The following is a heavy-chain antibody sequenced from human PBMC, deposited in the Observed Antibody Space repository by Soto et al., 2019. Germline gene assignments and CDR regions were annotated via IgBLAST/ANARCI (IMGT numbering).Heavy chain of an antibody. CDR2: IYWDDDK. CDR3: AHSRCGGDCLQSYSSHYYYGMDV. V-gene: IGHV2-5*02. J-gene: IGHJ6*02. D-gene: IGHD2-21*02. Sequence: QITLKESGPTLVRPTQTLTLTCTFSGFSLSTSGVGVGWIRQPPGKALEWLALIYWDDDKLYSPSLKSRLTITKDTSNSQVVLTVTNMDPVDTATYYCAHSRCGGDCLQSYSSHYYYGMDVWGQGTTVTVSS. CDR1: GFSLSTSGVG.